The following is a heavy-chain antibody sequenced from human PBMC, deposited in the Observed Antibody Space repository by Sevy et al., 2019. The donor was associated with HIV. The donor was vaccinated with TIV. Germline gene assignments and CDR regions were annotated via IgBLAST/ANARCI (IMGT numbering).Heavy chain of an antibody. V-gene: IGHV3-30-3*01. CDR3: ARDGDIVVVPAATRGYYGMDV. D-gene: IGHD2-2*01. CDR2: ISYDGSNK. J-gene: IGHJ6*02. Sequence: GGSLRLSCAASGFTFSSYAMHWVHQAPGKGLEWVAVISYDGSNKYYADSVKGRFTISRDNSKNTLYLQMNSLRAEDTAVYYCARDGDIVVVPAATRGYYGMDVWGQGTTVTVSS. CDR1: GFTFSSYA.